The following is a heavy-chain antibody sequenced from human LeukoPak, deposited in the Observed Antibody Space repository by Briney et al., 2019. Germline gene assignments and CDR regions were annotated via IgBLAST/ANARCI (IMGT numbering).Heavy chain of an antibody. V-gene: IGHV4-4*09. Sequence: PSETLSLTCTVSGGSIFSYYWSWFRQPPGKGLGWIGYIYTSGSTNYDPSLKSRVTISIDTSKNQFSLKLSSVTAADTAVYYCARHGYYYYMDVWGKGTTVTVSS. CDR2: IYTSGST. CDR3: ARHGYYYYMDV. CDR1: GGSIFSYY. J-gene: IGHJ6*03.